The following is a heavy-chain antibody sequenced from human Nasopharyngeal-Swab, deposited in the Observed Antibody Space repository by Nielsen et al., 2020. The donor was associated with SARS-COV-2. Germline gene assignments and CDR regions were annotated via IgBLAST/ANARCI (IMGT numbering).Heavy chain of an antibody. J-gene: IGHJ3*02. Sequence: GESLKISCAASGFTFSSYAMHWVRQAPGKGLEWVAVISYDGSNKYYADSVKGRFTISRDNSKNTLYLQMNSLRAEDTAIYYCASSYYDFWSGYYDHGAFDIWGQGTMVTVSS. D-gene: IGHD3-3*01. CDR1: GFTFSSYA. CDR3: ASSYYDFWSGYYDHGAFDI. CDR2: ISYDGSNK. V-gene: IGHV3-30*04.